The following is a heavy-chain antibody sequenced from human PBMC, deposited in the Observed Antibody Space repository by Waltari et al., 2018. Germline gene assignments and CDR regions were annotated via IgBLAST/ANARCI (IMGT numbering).Heavy chain of an antibody. V-gene: IGHV4-38-2*01. D-gene: IGHD1-26*01. CDR3: TRTPGIVGAYFDY. J-gene: IGHJ4*02. CDR1: GYSISSGYY. CDR2: IYHSGST. Sequence: QVQLQESGPGLVKPSETLSLTCAVSGYSISSGYYWGWIRQPPGKGLEWIGSIYHSGSTYYNPSLKSRVTISVDTSKNQFSLKLSSVTAADTAVYYCTRTPGIVGAYFDYWGQGTLVIVSS.